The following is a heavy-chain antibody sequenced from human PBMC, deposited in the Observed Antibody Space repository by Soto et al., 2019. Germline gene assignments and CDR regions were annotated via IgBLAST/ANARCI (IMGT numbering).Heavy chain of an antibody. J-gene: IGHJ4*02. CDR3: ATDLENSSGWYPGVALDY. CDR1: GYTFTSYY. V-gene: IGHV1-46*01. Sequence: ASVKVSCKASGYTFTSYYMHWVRQAPGQGLEWMGIINPSGGSTSYAQKFQGRVTMTRDTSISTAYMELSSLRSEDTALYYCATDLENSSGWYPGVALDYWGQGTLVTVSS. CDR2: INPSGGST. D-gene: IGHD6-19*01.